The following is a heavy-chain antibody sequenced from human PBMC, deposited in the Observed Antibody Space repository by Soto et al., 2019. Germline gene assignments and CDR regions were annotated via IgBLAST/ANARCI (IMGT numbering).Heavy chain of an antibody. J-gene: IGHJ6*03. Sequence: EVQLVESGGGLVQPGGSLRLSCAASGFTFSSYSMNWVRQAPGKGLEWVSYISSSSSTIYYADSVKGRFTISRDNDKNSLCLQMDTLRAEDTAVYDCARGASIAARRGKTQGDYVYYYMDVWGKGTPVTVSS. V-gene: IGHV3-48*01. D-gene: IGHD6-6*01. CDR2: ISSSSSTI. CDR3: ARGASIAARRGKTQGDYVYYYMDV. CDR1: GFTFSSYS.